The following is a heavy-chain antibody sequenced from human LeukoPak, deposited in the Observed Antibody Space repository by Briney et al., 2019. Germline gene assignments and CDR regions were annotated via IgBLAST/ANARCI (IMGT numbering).Heavy chain of an antibody. J-gene: IGHJ6*02. Sequence: GGSLRLSCAASGFTFSSYAMSWVRQAPGKGLEWVSGISGSGGSTYYADSVKGRFTFSRDNSKNTLYLQMNSLRAEDTAVYYCARVYSNYDFGNYYYGMDVWGQGTTVTVSS. D-gene: IGHD4-11*01. CDR1: GFTFSSYA. CDR3: ARVYSNYDFGNYYYGMDV. CDR2: ISGSGGST. V-gene: IGHV3-23*01.